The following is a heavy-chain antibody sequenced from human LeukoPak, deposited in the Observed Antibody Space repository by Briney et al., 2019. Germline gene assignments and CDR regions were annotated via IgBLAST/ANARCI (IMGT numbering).Heavy chain of an antibody. CDR3: AREGMVRGVPDAFDL. Sequence: PGGSLRLSCAASGFTFSSYWMDWVRQVPGKGLEWVVNIKQDGIENYLVGSVKGRFVISRDNAKKSLYLQMNSLRVEDTAVYYCAREGMVRGVPDAFDLWGQGTMVTVSS. V-gene: IGHV3-7*01. D-gene: IGHD3-10*01. CDR1: GFTFSSYW. CDR2: IKQDGIEN. J-gene: IGHJ3*01.